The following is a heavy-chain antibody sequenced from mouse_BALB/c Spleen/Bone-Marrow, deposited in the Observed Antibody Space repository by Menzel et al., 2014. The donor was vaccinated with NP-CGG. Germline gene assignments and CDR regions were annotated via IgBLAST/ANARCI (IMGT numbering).Heavy chain of an antibody. CDR3: ARENYGSSYYFDH. CDR2: IYPGSGNT. CDR1: GYTFTDYY. Sequence: LMESGPELVKPGASVKISCKASGYTFTDYYINWVKQKPGQGLEWIGWIYPGSGNTKYNEKFKGKATLTVDTSSSTAYMQLSSLTSEDTAVYFCARENYGSSYYFDHWGQGTTLTVSS. D-gene: IGHD1-1*01. J-gene: IGHJ2*01. V-gene: IGHV1-84*02.